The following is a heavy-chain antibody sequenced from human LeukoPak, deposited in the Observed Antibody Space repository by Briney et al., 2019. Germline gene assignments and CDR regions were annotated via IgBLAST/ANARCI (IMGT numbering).Heavy chain of an antibody. Sequence: GGSLRLSCAASGFTFSSYAMSWVRQAPGKGLEWVSAISGSGGSTYYADSVKGRFTISRDNSKNTLYLQMYSLRAEDTAVYYCAKASETTVTTPIDYWGQGTLVTVSS. V-gene: IGHV3-23*01. CDR3: AKASETTVTTPIDY. CDR1: GFTFSSYA. D-gene: IGHD4-17*01. J-gene: IGHJ4*02. CDR2: ISGSGGST.